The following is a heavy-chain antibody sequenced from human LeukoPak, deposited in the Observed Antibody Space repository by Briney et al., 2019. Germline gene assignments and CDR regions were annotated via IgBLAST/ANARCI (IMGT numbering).Heavy chain of an antibody. Sequence: SETLSLTCTVSGGSISSGDYYWSWIRQPPGKGLEWIGYIYYSGSTYYNPSLKSRVTISVDTSKNQFSLKLSSVTAADTAVYYCARIAAAGTWIDYWGQGTLVTVSS. D-gene: IGHD6-13*01. V-gene: IGHV4-30-4*01. J-gene: IGHJ4*02. CDR2: IYYSGST. CDR1: GGSISSGDYY. CDR3: ARIAAAGTWIDY.